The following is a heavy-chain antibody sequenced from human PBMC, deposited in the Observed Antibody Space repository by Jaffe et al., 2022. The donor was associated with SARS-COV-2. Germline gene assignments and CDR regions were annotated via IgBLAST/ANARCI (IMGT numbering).Heavy chain of an antibody. CDR3: ARGTHCGVDCQRNYYMDV. J-gene: IGHJ6*03. V-gene: IGHV3-21*01. Sequence: EVQLVESGGGLVKPGGSLRLSCEASGFTFSIYSMKWVRQAPGKGLEWVSSISSRSIYTYYADSVKGRFTISRDNAKNSVFLQMNSLRAEDMAVYYCARGTHCGVDCQRNYYMDVWGKGTTVTVSS. CDR2: ISSRSIYT. D-gene: IGHD2-21*02. CDR1: GFTFSIYS.